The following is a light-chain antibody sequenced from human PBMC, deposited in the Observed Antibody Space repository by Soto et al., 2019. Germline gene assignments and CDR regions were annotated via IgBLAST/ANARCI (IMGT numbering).Light chain of an antibody. CDR2: EVS. CDR3: SLYAGTNSVV. CDR1: SSDIGAYKF. J-gene: IGLJ2*01. Sequence: QSALTQSPSASGSPGQSVAISCTGTSSDIGAYKFVSWYQQHPGKAPKLIIYEVSIRPSGVPDRFSGSKSGNTASLTVSGLLAEDEADYYCSLYAGTNSVVFGGGTKLTVL. V-gene: IGLV2-8*01.